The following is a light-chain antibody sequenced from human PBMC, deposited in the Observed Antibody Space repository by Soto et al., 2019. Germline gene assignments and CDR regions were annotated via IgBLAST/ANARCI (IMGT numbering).Light chain of an antibody. V-gene: IGKV1-39*01. CDR2: AAS. CDR1: QNISTY. J-gene: IGKJ3*01. CDR3: QQSYTTPVT. Sequence: DIQMTQSPSSLSASVEDRVTITCRASQNISTYLNWYQQKPGKAPKLLIYAASSVQTGVPSRFSGSGSGTDFTLAISSLQPGDFESYYCQQSYTTPVTFGPGTKVDFK.